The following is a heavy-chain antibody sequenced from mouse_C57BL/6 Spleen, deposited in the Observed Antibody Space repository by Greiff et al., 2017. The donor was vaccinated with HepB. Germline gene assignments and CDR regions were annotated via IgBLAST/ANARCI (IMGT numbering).Heavy chain of an antibody. CDR2: INPNYGTT. D-gene: IGHD1-1*01. CDR1: GYSFTDYN. CDR3: ARVTTVVATNAMDY. V-gene: IGHV1-39*01. Sequence: VQLQQSGPELVKPGASVKTSCKASGYSFTDYNMNWVKQSNGKSLEWIGVINPNYGTTSYNQKFKGKATLTVDQSSSTAYMQLNSLTSEDSAVYYCARVTTVVATNAMDYWGQGTSVTVSS. J-gene: IGHJ4*01.